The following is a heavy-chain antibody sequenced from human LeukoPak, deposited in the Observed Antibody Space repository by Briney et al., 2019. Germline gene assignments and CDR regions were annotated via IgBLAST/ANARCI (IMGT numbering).Heavy chain of an antibody. CDR1: GYSFTTYW. Sequence: RVESLKIPCKAPGYSFTTYWIGRVRQMPGKGLEWMGDIYPGDSDTMYSPSFQAQVTVSAHKPFSTVYLKCYSLTASATAVYYCPSVDRADCGGPRCSSGSGALDLWGQGTMVTVSS. V-gene: IGHV5-51*01. J-gene: IGHJ3*01. CDR2: IYPGDSDT. D-gene: IGHD2-21*01. CDR3: PSVDRADCGGPRCSSGSGALDL.